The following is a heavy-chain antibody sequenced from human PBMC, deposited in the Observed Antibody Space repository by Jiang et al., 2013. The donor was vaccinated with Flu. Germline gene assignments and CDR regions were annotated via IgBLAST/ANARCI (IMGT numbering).Heavy chain of an antibody. D-gene: IGHD1-26*01. Sequence: GSGLVKPSETLSLTCTVSGGSISSSYWNWIRQPPGKGLEWIGYVYYSGTTNYNPSLKSRVTISVDTSKNQFSLRLTSVTAADTAVYYCARDAGGGYNWFDPGA. CDR3: ARDAGGGYNWFDP. V-gene: IGHV4-59*01. CDR1: GGSISSSY. CDR2: VYYSGTT. J-gene: IGHJ5*01.